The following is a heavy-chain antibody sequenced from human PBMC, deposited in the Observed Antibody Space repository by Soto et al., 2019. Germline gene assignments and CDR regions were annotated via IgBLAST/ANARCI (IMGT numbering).Heavy chain of an antibody. V-gene: IGHV3-73*01. CDR2: ILSKAGNYAT. CDR1: GFIFSGSA. Sequence: EVQLVESGGGLVQPGGSLKLSCAASGFIFSGSAVHWVRQASGKGLEWVGRILSKAGNYATAYPASMKGRFTISRDDSENTAFLQTNRLKTEDTAAYYCIRGGSPYYYDYWGQGTLVAVSS. J-gene: IGHJ4*02. CDR3: IRGGSPYYYDY.